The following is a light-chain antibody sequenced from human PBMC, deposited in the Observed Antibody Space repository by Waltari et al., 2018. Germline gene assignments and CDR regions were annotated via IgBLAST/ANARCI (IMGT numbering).Light chain of an antibody. CDR2: DAS. J-gene: IGKJ1*01. CDR3: QQRSNRPPTWT. V-gene: IGKV3-11*01. CDR1: QSISTF. Sequence: ETVLTQSPATLSLSPGERATLSCRTSQSISTFLAWYQQRPGQAPRLLIYDASNRATGIPARFNGIGSGTDFTLTISSLEPEDFAVYYCQQRSNRPPTWTFGQGTKVEIK.